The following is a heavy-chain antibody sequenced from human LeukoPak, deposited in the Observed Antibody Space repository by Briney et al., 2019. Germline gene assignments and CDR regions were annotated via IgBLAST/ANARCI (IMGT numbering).Heavy chain of an antibody. CDR2: ISGSGGST. D-gene: IGHD3-22*01. Sequence: GGSLRLSCAASGFTFSSYSMSWVRQAPGKGLEWVSAISGSGGSTYYADSVKGRFTISRDNSKNTLYLQMNSLRAEDTAVYYCAKTYYYDSSASGAFDIWGQGTMVTVSS. CDR1: GFTFSSYS. CDR3: AKTYYYDSSASGAFDI. J-gene: IGHJ3*02. V-gene: IGHV3-23*01.